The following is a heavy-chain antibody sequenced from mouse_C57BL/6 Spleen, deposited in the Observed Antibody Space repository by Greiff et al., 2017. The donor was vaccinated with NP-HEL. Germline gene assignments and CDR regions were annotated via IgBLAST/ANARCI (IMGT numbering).Heavy chain of an antibody. V-gene: IGHV5-16*01. D-gene: IGHD1-3*01. J-gene: IGHJ4*01. CDR1: GFTFSDYY. CDR2: INYDGSST. CDR3: ARESGDAMDY. Sequence: EVKLVESEGGLVQPGSSMKLSCTASGFTFSDYYMAWVRQVPEKGLEWVANINYDGSSTYYLDSLKSRFIISRDNAKNILYLQMSSLKSEDTATYCCARESGDAMDYWGQGTSVTVSS.